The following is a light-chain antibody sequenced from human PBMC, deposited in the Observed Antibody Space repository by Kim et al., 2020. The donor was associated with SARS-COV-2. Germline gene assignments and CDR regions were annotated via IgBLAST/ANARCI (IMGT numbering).Light chain of an antibody. V-gene: IGKV4-1*01. Sequence: RATINCKSSQSVLYSSNNKNYLAWYQQKPGPPPKLLIYWASTRESGVPDRFSGSGSGTDFTLTISSLQAEDVAVYYCQQYYSTPPTFGQGTKLEIK. CDR3: QQYYSTPPT. J-gene: IGKJ2*01. CDR1: QSVLYSSNNKNY. CDR2: WAS.